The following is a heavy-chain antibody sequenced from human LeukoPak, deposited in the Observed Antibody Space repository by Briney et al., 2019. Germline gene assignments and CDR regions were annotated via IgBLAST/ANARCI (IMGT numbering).Heavy chain of an antibody. CDR2: IRNKANSYTT. CDR3: TRVANGIDY. Sequence: GGSLRLSCAASGFTFSDYYMDWVRQAPGKGLEWVGRIRNKANSYTTEYAASVRGRFTISRDDSKNSLYLQMNSLKTEDTAVYYCTRVANGIDYWGQGTLVTVSS. J-gene: IGHJ4*02. CDR1: GFTFSDYY. V-gene: IGHV3-72*01.